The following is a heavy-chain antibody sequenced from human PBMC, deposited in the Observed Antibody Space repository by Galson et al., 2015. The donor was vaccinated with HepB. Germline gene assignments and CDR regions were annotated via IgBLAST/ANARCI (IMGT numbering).Heavy chain of an antibody. CDR1: GFTFSSYE. D-gene: IGHD6-13*01. V-gene: IGHV3-48*03. CDR2: ISSSGSTI. Sequence: SLRLSCAASGFTFSSYEMNWVRQAPGKGLEWVSYISSSGSTIYYADSVKGRFTISRDNAKNSLYLQMNSLRAEDTAVYYCARGEQQQLVRRGWGFDYWGQGTLVTVSS. J-gene: IGHJ4*02. CDR3: ARGEQQQLVRRGWGFDY.